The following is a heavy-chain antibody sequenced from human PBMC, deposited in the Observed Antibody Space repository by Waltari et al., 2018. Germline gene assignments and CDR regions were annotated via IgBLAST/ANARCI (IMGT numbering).Heavy chain of an antibody. V-gene: IGHV1-69*05. Sequence: QVQMVQAGDEVKKPGSSVKVSCKASGGTFSSYANSGVRPAPGQGLELMGGIIPIFGTANYAQKFQGRVTITTDESTSTAYMELSSLRSEDTAVYYCARWATGTTLRAFDIWGQGTMVTVSS. J-gene: IGHJ3*02. CDR2: IIPIFGTA. CDR3: ARWATGTTLRAFDI. CDR1: GGTFSSYA. D-gene: IGHD1-1*01.